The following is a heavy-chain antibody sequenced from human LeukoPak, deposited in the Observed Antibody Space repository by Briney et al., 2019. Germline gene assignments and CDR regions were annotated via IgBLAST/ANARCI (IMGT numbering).Heavy chain of an antibody. V-gene: IGHV4-39*07. J-gene: IGHJ4*02. D-gene: IGHD6-19*01. Sequence: SETLSLTCTVSGGSISSSSYYWGWIRQPPGKGLEWIGSIYYSGSTYYNPSLKSRVTISVDTSKNQFSLKLSSVTAADTAVYYCARSGIAVAGTDYWGQGTLATVSS. CDR3: ARSGIAVAGTDY. CDR2: IYYSGST. CDR1: GGSISSSSYY.